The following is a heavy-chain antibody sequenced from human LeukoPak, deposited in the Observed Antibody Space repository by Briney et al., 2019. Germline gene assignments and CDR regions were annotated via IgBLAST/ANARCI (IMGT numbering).Heavy chain of an antibody. CDR1: GGSFSGYY. Sequence: SETLSLTCAVYGGSFSGYYWSWIRQPPGKGLEWIGEINHGGSTNYNPSLKSRVTISVDTSKNQFSLKLSSVTAADTAVYYCARVRGTMIVVVITLDAFDIWGQGTMVTVSS. CDR3: ARVRGTMIVVVITLDAFDI. CDR2: INHGGST. J-gene: IGHJ3*02. V-gene: IGHV4-34*01. D-gene: IGHD3-22*01.